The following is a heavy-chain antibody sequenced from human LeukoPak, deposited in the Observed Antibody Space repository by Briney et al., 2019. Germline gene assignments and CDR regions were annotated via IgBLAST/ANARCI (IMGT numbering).Heavy chain of an antibody. D-gene: IGHD7-27*01. V-gene: IGHV6-1*01. Sequence: PSQTLSLTCAISGDSVSSNSAAWNWIRQSPSRGLVWLGRTYYRSKWYNDYAVSVKSRITINSDTSKNQFSLQLNSVTPEDTAVYYCAREAGDPLIYYYYYGMDVWGQGTTVTVSS. CDR1: GDSVSSNSAA. CDR3: AREAGDPLIYYYYYGMDV. J-gene: IGHJ6*02. CDR2: TYYRSKWYN.